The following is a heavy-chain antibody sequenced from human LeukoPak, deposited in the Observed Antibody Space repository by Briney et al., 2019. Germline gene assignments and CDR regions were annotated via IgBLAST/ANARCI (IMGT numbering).Heavy chain of an antibody. D-gene: IGHD2-15*01. CDR1: GGSISSYY. J-gene: IGHJ4*02. CDR2: IYYSGST. V-gene: IGHV4-59*01. CDR3: ARGPGTPDY. Sequence: SETLSLTCTVSGGSISSYYWSWIRQPPGKGLEWIWYIYYSGSTNYNPSLKSRVTISVDTSKNQFSPKLSSVTAADTAVYYCARGPGTPDYWGQGTLVTVSS.